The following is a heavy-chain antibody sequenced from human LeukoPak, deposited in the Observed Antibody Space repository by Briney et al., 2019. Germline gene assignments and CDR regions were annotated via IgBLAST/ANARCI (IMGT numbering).Heavy chain of an antibody. CDR3: ATIGGGALEI. J-gene: IGHJ3*02. D-gene: IGHD3-10*01. Sequence: GESLKISCKASGYPFTTYWIGWVRQMPGKGLEWMGIIYPGDSDTIYSPSFQGQVTISADKSINSAFLQWSSLKDSDTAMYYCATIGGGALEIWGQGTVVTVSS. V-gene: IGHV5-51*01. CDR1: GYPFTTYW. CDR2: IYPGDSDT.